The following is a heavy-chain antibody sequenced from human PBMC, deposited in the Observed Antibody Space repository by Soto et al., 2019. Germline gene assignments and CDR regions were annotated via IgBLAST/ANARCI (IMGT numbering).Heavy chain of an antibody. CDR2: ISPDGSTT. V-gene: IGHV3-74*01. CDR3: TRVISGSSGLFDY. J-gene: IGHJ4*02. Sequence: LRLSCVASGFTISNYWMHWVRQAPGKGLIWVSRISPDGSTTNYADSVKGRFTISRDNAKNTLYLQMDSLRAEDTALYYCTRVISGSSGLFDYWGQGTLVTVSS. D-gene: IGHD1-26*01. CDR1: GFTISNYW.